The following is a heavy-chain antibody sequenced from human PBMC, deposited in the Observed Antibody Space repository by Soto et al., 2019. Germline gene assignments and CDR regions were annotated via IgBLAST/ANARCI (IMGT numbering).Heavy chain of an antibody. CDR2: IYYSGST. V-gene: IGHV4-39*01. Sequence: SETLSLTCTVSGGSTSSSSYYWGWIRQPPGKGLEWIGSIYYSGSTYYNPSLKSRVTISVDTSKNQFSLKLSSVTAADTAVYYCASIAAAGTVDWYFDLWGRGTLVTVSS. CDR3: ASIAAAGTVDWYFDL. D-gene: IGHD6-13*01. CDR1: GGSTSSSSYY. J-gene: IGHJ2*01.